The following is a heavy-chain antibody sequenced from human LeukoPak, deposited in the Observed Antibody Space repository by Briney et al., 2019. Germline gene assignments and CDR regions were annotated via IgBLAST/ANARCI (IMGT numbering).Heavy chain of an antibody. J-gene: IGHJ4*02. CDR3: ARRINYYDSSGYYYVRYFDS. D-gene: IGHD3-22*01. V-gene: IGHV3-33*01. CDR2: IWYDGSNK. CDR1: GFTFSSYG. Sequence: GGSLRLSCAASGFTFSSYGMHWVRQAPGKGLEWVAVIWYDGSNKYYADSVKGRFTISRDNAKNTLYLQMNSLGAEDTAVCYCARRINYYDSSGYYYVRYFDSWGQGTLVAVSS.